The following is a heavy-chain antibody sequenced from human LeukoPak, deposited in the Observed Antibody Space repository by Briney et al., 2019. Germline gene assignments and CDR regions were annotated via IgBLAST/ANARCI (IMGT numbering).Heavy chain of an antibody. D-gene: IGHD5-18*01. V-gene: IGHV3-30*02. CDR3: AKDITPYSYGSDYYFDY. Sequence: PGGSLRLSCAASGFTVSSYGMHWVRQAPGKGLEWVAFIRYDGNNKYYADSVKGRFTISRDNSKNTLYLQMNSLRAEDTAVYYCAKDITPYSYGSDYYFDYWGQGTLVTVSS. J-gene: IGHJ4*02. CDR2: IRYDGNNK. CDR1: GFTVSSYG.